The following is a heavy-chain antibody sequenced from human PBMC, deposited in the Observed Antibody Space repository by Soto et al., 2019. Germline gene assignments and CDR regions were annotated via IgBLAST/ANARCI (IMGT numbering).Heavy chain of an antibody. D-gene: IGHD3-10*01. CDR2: IYSGGST. V-gene: IGHV3-53*01. Sequence: GGSLRLSCAASGFTVSSNYMSWVRQAPGKGLEWVSVIYSGGSTYYADSVKGRFTISRDNSKNTLYLQMNSLRAEDTAVYYWARDSPSFPFDYWGQGTLVTVSS. CDR3: ARDSPSFPFDY. J-gene: IGHJ4*02. CDR1: GFTVSSNY.